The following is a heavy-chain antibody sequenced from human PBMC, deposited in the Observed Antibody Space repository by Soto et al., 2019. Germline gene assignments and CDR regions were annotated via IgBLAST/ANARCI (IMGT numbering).Heavy chain of an antibody. CDR3: ARDCSGGSCYRY. D-gene: IGHD2-15*01. Sequence: ESLSLTCTVSGGSIRSYYWSWIRQPAGKGLEWIGRIYTIGSTNYNPSLKSRVTMSVDTSKNQFSLKLSSVTAADTAVYYCARDCSGGSCYRYWGQGTLVTVSS. CDR2: IYTIGST. J-gene: IGHJ4*02. V-gene: IGHV4-4*07. CDR1: GGSIRSYY.